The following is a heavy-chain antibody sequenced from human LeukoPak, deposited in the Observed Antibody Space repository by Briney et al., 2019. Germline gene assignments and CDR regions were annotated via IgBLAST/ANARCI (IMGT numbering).Heavy chain of an antibody. CDR2: VTNNGGAM. J-gene: IGHJ4*02. CDR1: GFTFSDYY. Sequence: GGSLRLSCVASGFTFSDYYMGWIRQAPGKGLEWISYVTNNGGAMFYADSLRGRLTIFRDNAKKSLYLQMNSLRPDDTALYYCARALADSRGYYLGFDYWGQGTLVTVSS. D-gene: IGHD3-22*01. CDR3: ARALADSRGYYLGFDY. V-gene: IGHV3-11*04.